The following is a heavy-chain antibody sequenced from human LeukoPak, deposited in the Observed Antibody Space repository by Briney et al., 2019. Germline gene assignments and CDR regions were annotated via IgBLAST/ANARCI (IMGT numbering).Heavy chain of an antibody. J-gene: IGHJ5*02. CDR2: INTDGSST. CDR3: APLRTIFGVGDEFDP. D-gene: IGHD3-3*01. CDR1: GFTFSSYW. Sequence: GGSLRLSCAASGFTFSSYWMHWVRQAPGKGLVWVSRINTDGSSTSYADSVKGRFTISRDNAKNTLYLQMNSLRAEDTAVYYCAPLRTIFGVGDEFDPWGQGTLVTVSS. V-gene: IGHV3-74*01.